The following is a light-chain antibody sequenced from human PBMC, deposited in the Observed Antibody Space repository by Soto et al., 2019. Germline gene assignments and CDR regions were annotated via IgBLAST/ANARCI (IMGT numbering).Light chain of an antibody. J-gene: IGKJ5*01. CDR3: QQYNNWPPIT. Sequence: MTQSPSTLSATAGDRVTITCRASQSISRTLAWYQQRPGQAPRLLIYGASSRATGVPARFSGSGSGTEFTLTISSLQSEDVAVYDCQQYNNWPPITFGQGTRLEI. V-gene: IGKV3-15*01. CDR2: GAS. CDR1: QSISRT.